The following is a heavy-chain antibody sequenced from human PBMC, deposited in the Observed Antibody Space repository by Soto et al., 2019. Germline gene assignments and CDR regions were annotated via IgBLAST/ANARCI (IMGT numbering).Heavy chain of an antibody. D-gene: IGHD1-26*01. V-gene: IGHV3-9*02. CDR1: GFMSSRQT. CDR3: VKEESIDEYSGHFRD. J-gene: IGHJ1*01. Sequence: PGRARRPHCAGSGFMSSRQTMRGFRQVLGKDLEWVSGINWNSGSIGYGDSVKGRFAISRDNAKNSLHLQMNSLSAEDTAFYYCVKEESIDEYSGHFRDWGQSTLVSGSS. CDR2: INWNSGSI.